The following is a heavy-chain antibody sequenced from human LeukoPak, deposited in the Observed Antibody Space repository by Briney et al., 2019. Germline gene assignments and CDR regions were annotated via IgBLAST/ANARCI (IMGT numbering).Heavy chain of an antibody. Sequence: GGSLRLSCAASGFTVSSNYMSWVRQAPGKGLEWVSVIYSGGSTYYADSVKGRFTISRDNSKNTLYLQMNSLRAEDTAVYYCAKDPEYSSGWLDYWGQGTLVTVSS. CDR3: AKDPEYSSGWLDY. V-gene: IGHV3-53*05. CDR1: GFTVSSNY. CDR2: IYSGGST. J-gene: IGHJ4*02. D-gene: IGHD6-19*01.